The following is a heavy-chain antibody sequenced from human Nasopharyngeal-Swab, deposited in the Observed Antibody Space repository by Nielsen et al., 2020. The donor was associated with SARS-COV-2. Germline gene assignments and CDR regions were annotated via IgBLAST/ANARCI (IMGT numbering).Heavy chain of an antibody. CDR1: GFTFSSYA. CDR2: ISGSGGST. Sequence: LSLTRAASGFTFSSYAMSWVRQAPGKGLEWVSAISGSGGSTYYADSVKGRFTISRDNSKNTLYLQMNSLRAEDTAVYYCAKRSNSSGWYSPFDYWGQGTLVSVSS. D-gene: IGHD6-19*01. CDR3: AKRSNSSGWYSPFDY. J-gene: IGHJ4*02. V-gene: IGHV3-23*01.